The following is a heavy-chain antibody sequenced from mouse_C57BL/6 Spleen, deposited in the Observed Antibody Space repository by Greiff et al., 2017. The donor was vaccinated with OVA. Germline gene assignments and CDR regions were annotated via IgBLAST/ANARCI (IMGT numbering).Heavy chain of an antibody. D-gene: IGHD1-1*01. Sequence: EVQLQQSGPELVKPGASVKISCKASGYTFTDYYMNWVKQSHGKSLEWIGDINPNNGGTSYNQKFKGKATLTVDKSSSTAYMELRSLTSEDSAVYYCASPYGGFAYWGQGTLVTVSA. CDR2: INPNNGGT. J-gene: IGHJ3*01. V-gene: IGHV1-26*01. CDR1: GYTFTDYY. CDR3: ASPYGGFAY.